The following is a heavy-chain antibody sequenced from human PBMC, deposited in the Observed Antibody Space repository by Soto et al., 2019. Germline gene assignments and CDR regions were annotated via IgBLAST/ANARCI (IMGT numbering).Heavy chain of an antibody. J-gene: IGHJ5*02. CDR1: GYSFTNYE. Sequence: ASVKVSCKASGYSFTNYETIWVRQATGQGLEWVGWMNPNSGDTVYAQKLQGRVALTRDASISTAYMELRSLRAEDTAVYYCASHGSGDYFWFDPWGQGTLVTVSS. CDR3: ASHGSGDYFWFDP. D-gene: IGHD4-17*01. V-gene: IGHV1-8*01. CDR2: MNPNSGDT.